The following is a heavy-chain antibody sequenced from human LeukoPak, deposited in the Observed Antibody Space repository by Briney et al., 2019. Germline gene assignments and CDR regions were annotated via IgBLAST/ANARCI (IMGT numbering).Heavy chain of an antibody. CDR2: VSKDGNTK. D-gene: IGHD3-10*01. CDR3: ARGIQPPKYYGSGSDTFDI. Sequence: PGGSLRLSCVGSGFTSIAYALTWARQAPGKGLEWVAVVSKDGNTKYYADSVKGRFTISRDNSKNTVYLQMNSLRTEDTSVYYCARGIQPPKYYGSGSDTFDIWGQGTMVTVSS. CDR1: GFTSIAYA. V-gene: IGHV3-30*04. J-gene: IGHJ3*02.